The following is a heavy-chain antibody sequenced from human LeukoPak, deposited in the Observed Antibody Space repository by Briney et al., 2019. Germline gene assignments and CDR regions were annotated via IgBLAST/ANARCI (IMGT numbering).Heavy chain of an antibody. J-gene: IGHJ3*02. CDR1: GYTFTRYY. Sequence: ASVKVSCKASGYTFTRYYMHWVRQAPGQGLEWMGRINPNSGGTNYAQKFQGRVTMTRDPSISTAYMEMRRLRSDDTAVYYCARETLQYSSGGRNAFDIWGQGTMVTVSS. D-gene: IGHD6-19*01. V-gene: IGHV1-2*06. CDR2: INPNSGGT. CDR3: ARETLQYSSGGRNAFDI.